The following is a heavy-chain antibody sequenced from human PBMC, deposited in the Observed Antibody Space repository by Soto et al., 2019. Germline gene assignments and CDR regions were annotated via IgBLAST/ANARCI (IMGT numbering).Heavy chain of an antibody. J-gene: IGHJ3*02. V-gene: IGHV4-59*01. Sequence: LSLTCTVSGGSISSYYWSWIRQPPGKGLEWIGYIYYSGSTNYNPSLKSRVTISVDTSKNQFSLKLSSVTAADTAVYYCARERVNDAFDIWGQGTMVTVSS. D-gene: IGHD3-22*01. CDR2: IYYSGST. CDR3: ARERVNDAFDI. CDR1: GGSISSYY.